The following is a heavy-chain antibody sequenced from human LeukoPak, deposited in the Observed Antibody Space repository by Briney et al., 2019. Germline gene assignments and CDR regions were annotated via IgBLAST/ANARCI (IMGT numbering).Heavy chain of an antibody. V-gene: IGHV1-2*02. D-gene: IGHD6-19*01. CDR1: GYTFTGYY. J-gene: IGHJ5*02. Sequence: ASVKVSCKASGYTFTGYYMHWVRQAPGQGLEWMGWINPNSGGTNYAQKFQGRVTVTRDTSISTAYMELSRLRSDDTAVYYCARGLGMAVAGTVFWFDPWGQGTLVTVSS. CDR2: INPNSGGT. CDR3: ARGLGMAVAGTVFWFDP.